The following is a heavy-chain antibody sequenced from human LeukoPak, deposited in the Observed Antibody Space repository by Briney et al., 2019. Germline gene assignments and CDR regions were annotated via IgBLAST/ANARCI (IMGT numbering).Heavy chain of an antibody. D-gene: IGHD6-19*01. Sequence: PSETLSLTCTVSGXSISTYYWSWIRRPPGRGLEWIGYMHYTGITRYNPSLESRVTISADTSKSQFSLNLGSVTAADTAVYYCARHRIEVAGSYFDYWGQGTLVTVSS. V-gene: IGHV4-59*08. CDR2: MHYTGIT. J-gene: IGHJ4*02. CDR1: GXSISTYY. CDR3: ARHRIEVAGSYFDY.